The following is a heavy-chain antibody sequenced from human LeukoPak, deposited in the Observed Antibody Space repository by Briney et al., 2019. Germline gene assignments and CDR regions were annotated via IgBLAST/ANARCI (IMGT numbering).Heavy chain of an antibody. CDR3: ARERAYYYGSSGFPDAFDI. CDR1: GFSLSTSGMC. CDR2: IDWDDDK. V-gene: IGHV2-70*11. D-gene: IGHD3-22*01. J-gene: IGHJ3*02. Sequence: SGPALVKPTQTLTLTCTFSGFSLSTSGMCVSWIRQPPGKALEWLARIDWDDDKYYSTSLKTRLTISKDTSKNQVVLTMTNMDPVDTATYYCARERAYYYGSSGFPDAFDIWGQGTMVTVSS.